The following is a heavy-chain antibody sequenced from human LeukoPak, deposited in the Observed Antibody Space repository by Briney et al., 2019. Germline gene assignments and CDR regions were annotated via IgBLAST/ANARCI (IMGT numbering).Heavy chain of an antibody. J-gene: IGHJ5*02. CDR3: ARGFIAAAGTWFEP. CDR1: GGTFSNFA. Sequence: ASVKVSCKASGGTFSNFAISWVRQAPGQGLEWMGWISAYNGNTNYAQKLQGRVTMTTDTSTSTAYMELRSLRSDDTAVYYCARGFIAAAGTWFEPWGQGTLVTVSS. D-gene: IGHD6-13*01. V-gene: IGHV1-18*01. CDR2: ISAYNGNT.